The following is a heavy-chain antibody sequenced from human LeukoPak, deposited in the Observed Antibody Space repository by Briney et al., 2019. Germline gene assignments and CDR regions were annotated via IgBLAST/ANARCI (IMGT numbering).Heavy chain of an antibody. CDR3: ATTTTSLGY. CDR2: MYYRWST. V-gene: IGHV4-39*07. Sequence: SETLSLTCTVSGGSISRISHYWGWIRQPPGKGLEWIGSMYYRWSTYHNPSLKSRVTISVDTSKNQFSLTLSSVTAADTAVYYCATTTTSLGYWGQGTLVTVSS. CDR1: GGSISRISHY. D-gene: IGHD1-26*01. J-gene: IGHJ4*02.